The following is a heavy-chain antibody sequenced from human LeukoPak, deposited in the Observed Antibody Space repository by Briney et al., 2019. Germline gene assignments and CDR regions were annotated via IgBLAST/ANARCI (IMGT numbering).Heavy chain of an antibody. Sequence: ASVKVSCKVSGYTLTELSMHWVRQATGQGLEWMGWMNPNSGNTGYAQKFQGRVTMTRNTSISTAYMELSSLRSEDTAVYYCARRSELTYYDFWSGYLYYYYYYGMDVWGQGTTVTVSS. CDR3: ARRSELTYYDFWSGYLYYYYYYGMDV. CDR1: GYTLTELS. V-gene: IGHV1-8*01. J-gene: IGHJ6*02. CDR2: MNPNSGNT. D-gene: IGHD3-3*01.